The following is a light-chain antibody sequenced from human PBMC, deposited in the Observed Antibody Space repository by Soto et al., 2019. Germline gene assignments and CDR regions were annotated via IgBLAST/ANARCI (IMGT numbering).Light chain of an antibody. CDR2: GAS. CDR1: QSVSSNY. CDR3: QQYGSALST. Sequence: EIVLTQSPGTLSLSPGERATLSCRASQSVSSNYLAWYQQKPGQAPRLLIYGASSRATGIPDRFSGSGSGTDLTLTISRLEPEDFAVYYCQQYGSALSTFGQGTKVDIK. V-gene: IGKV3-20*01. J-gene: IGKJ1*01.